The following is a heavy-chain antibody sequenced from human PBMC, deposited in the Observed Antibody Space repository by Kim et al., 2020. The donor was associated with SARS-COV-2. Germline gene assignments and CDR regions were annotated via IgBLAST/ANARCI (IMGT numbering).Heavy chain of an antibody. J-gene: IGHJ5*02. CDR1: GYTFTSYG. CDR3: AREASDSSGYLNWFDP. D-gene: IGHD3-22*01. V-gene: IGHV1-18*01. CDR2: ISAYNGNT. Sequence: ASVKVSCKASGYTFTSYGISWVRQAPGQGLEWMGWISAYNGNTNYAQKLQGRVTMTTDTSTSTAYMELRSLRSDDTAVYYCAREASDSSGYLNWFDPWGQGTLVTVSS.